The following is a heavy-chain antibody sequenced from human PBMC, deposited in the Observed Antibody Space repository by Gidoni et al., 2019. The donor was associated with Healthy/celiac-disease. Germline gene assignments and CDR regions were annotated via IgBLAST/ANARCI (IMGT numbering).Heavy chain of an antibody. CDR1: GGSISSYY. D-gene: IGHD3-16*02. J-gene: IGHJ5*02. Sequence: QVQLQASGPGLVEPSETLSLTCTVSGGSISSYYWRWIRQPPGKGLEWIGYIYYSGSTNYNPSLKSRVTISVDTSKNQFSLKLSSVTAADTAVYYCARGATGRYFDPWGQGTLVTVSS. CDR3: ARGATGRYFDP. V-gene: IGHV4-59*01. CDR2: IYYSGST.